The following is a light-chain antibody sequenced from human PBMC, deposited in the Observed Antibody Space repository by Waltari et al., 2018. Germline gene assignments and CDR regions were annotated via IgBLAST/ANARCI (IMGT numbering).Light chain of an antibody. CDR1: QSVSSN. CDR2: DAS. V-gene: IGKV3-11*01. J-gene: IGKJ4*01. Sequence: ENLLTQSPGTLSLSPGERATLSCRASQSVSSNLAWYQQKPGQVPRLLIYDASNRATGIPARLSGSGSGTDFILTSSSLEPEDFAVYYCQQRTHSLTFGGGTKVEIK. CDR3: QQRTHSLT.